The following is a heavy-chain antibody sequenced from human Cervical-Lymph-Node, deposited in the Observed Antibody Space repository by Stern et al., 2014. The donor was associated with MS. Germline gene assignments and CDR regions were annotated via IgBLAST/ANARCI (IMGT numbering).Heavy chain of an antibody. CDR3: ARAHYGDYPFYYYGMDV. CDR1: GGSISSNNSY. V-gene: IGHV4-30-4*01. D-gene: IGHD4-17*01. CDR2: IYCSGST. J-gene: IGHJ6*02. Sequence: QVQLVESGPGLVKPSQTLSLTCTVSGGSISSNNSYWSWIRQPPGKGLEWIAYIYCSGSTYYNPSLKSRVTLSVDTSTNQFSLRLSSVTAADTAVYYCARAHYGDYPFYYYGMDVWGQGTTVTVSS.